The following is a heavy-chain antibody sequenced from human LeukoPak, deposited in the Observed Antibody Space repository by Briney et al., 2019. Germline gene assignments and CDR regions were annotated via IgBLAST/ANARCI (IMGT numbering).Heavy chain of an antibody. Sequence: PGGSLRLSCSASGFTFSSYGMHWVRQAPGKGLEWVAFIRSDGSDKCDADSVKGRFTISRDNSKTTLYLQMNSLRAEDTAVYYCARMLSSAWGELGYWGQGTLVTVSP. J-gene: IGHJ4*02. CDR2: IRSDGSDK. V-gene: IGHV3-30*02. CDR3: ARMLSSAWGELGY. CDR1: GFTFSSYG. D-gene: IGHD3-22*01.